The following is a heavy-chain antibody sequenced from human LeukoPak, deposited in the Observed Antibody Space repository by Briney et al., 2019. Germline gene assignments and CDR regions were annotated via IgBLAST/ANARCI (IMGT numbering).Heavy chain of an antibody. D-gene: IGHD3-10*01. CDR1: GGSISSSNW. CDR2: IYHSGST. Sequence: SETLSLTCAVSGGSISSSNWWSWVRQPPGKGLEWIGEIYHSGSTNYNPSLKSRVTISVDKSKNQFSLKLSSVTAADTAVYYCARVLKVRGVIYYYYYYMDVWGKGTTVTVSS. CDR3: ARVLKVRGVIYYYYYYMDV. V-gene: IGHV4-4*02. J-gene: IGHJ6*03.